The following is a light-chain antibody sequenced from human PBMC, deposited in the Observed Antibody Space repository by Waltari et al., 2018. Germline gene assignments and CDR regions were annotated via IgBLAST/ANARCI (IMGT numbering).Light chain of an antibody. CDR2: AAS. Sequence: DIQMTQSPSSVSASVGDRVTITCRASQDISNWLAWYQQKPGKAPKLLIYAASSLQTGVPERFSGGGSGTEFTLTISSLRPEDFGTYYCRQARSFPITFGPGTKVDMK. CDR3: RQARSFPIT. J-gene: IGKJ3*01. CDR1: QDISNW. V-gene: IGKV1-12*01.